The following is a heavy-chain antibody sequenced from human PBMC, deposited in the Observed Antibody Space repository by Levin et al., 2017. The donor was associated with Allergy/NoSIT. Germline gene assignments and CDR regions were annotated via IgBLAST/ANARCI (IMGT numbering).Heavy chain of an antibody. J-gene: IGHJ4*02. CDR2: MYYSGST. D-gene: IGHD3-22*01. Sequence: SETLSLTCTVSGGSITSSSYYWGWIRQPPGKGLEWIGSMYYSGSTDYNPSLKSRVTISVDTSKNQFSLKLSSVTAADTAVYYCARHVGDYYFDTSGVVDYWGQGTLVTVSS. V-gene: IGHV4-39*01. CDR1: GGSITSSSYY. CDR3: ARHVGDYYFDTSGVVDY.